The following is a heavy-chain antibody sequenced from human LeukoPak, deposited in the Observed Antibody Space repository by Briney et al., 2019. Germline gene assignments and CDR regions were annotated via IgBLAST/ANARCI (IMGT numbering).Heavy chain of an antibody. Sequence: GGTLRLSCAASGFTFSSYGMSWVRQAPGKGLEWVPAISGSGGSTYYADSVKGRFTISRDNSKNTLYLQMNSLRAEDTAVYYCAKAPGITMVRGVIILYYYYMDVWGKGTTVTVSS. J-gene: IGHJ6*03. CDR3: AKAPGITMVRGVIILYYYYMDV. D-gene: IGHD3-10*01. CDR2: ISGSGGST. CDR1: GFTFSSYG. V-gene: IGHV3-23*01.